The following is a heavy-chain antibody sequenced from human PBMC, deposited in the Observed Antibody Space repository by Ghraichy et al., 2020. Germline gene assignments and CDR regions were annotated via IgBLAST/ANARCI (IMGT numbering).Heavy chain of an antibody. CDR3: ARDIASVAFDF. Sequence: GGSLRLSCTASGFTFSLHSINWVRQAPGKGLEWVSFISGSLTTIHYADSVKGRFTISGDNAKNSVFLQMNSLKAEDTAVYYCARDIASVAFDFWGQGTMVTVHS. CDR1: GFTFSLHS. D-gene: IGHD2-21*01. CDR2: ISGSLTTI. J-gene: IGHJ3*01. V-gene: IGHV3-48*01.